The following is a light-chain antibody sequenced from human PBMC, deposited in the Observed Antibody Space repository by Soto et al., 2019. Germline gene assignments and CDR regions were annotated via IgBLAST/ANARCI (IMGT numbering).Light chain of an antibody. V-gene: IGKV1-33*01. CDR2: DAS. J-gene: IGKJ4*01. CDR1: QDISDF. Sequence: DFQMTQSPSSLSASHGDRVTITCQASQDISDFLNWYQQKPGAAPKLLIYDASNLQAGVPSRFSGSGSGTDFTFTISSLQPEDVATYYCQQYDNIPLTFGGGTKVDIK. CDR3: QQYDNIPLT.